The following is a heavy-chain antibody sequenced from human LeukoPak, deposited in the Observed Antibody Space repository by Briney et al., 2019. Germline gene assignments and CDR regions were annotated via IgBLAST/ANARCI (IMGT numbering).Heavy chain of an antibody. CDR2: IYYSGST. CDR1: GGSISSYY. Sequence: SETLSLTCTVSGGSISSYYWSWIRQPPGKGLEWTGYIYYSGSTNYNPSLKSRVTISVDTSKNQFSLKLSSVTAADTAVYYCARAGAMVAATRYYYYYMDVWGKGTTVTVSS. J-gene: IGHJ6*03. CDR3: ARAGAMVAATRYYYYYMDV. D-gene: IGHD2-15*01. V-gene: IGHV4-59*01.